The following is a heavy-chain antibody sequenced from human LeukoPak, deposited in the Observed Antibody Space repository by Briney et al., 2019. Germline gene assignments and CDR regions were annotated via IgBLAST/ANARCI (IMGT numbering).Heavy chain of an antibody. V-gene: IGHV2-70*11. D-gene: IGHD3-22*01. Sequence: SGPTLVNPTQTLTLTCTFSGFAPTTSGISVSWIRQPPGKALERLARIDWDDEKYYRTSLKTRLTISKDTSKNQVVLTMTNMDPVDTATYYCARIRLYDSSGYHFDYWGQGTLVTVSS. CDR1: GFAPTTSGIS. CDR3: ARIRLYDSSGYHFDY. J-gene: IGHJ4*02. CDR2: IDWDDEK.